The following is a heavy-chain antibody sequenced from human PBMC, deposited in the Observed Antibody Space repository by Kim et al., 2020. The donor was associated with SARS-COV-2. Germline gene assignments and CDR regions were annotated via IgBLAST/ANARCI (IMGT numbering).Heavy chain of an antibody. CDR2: VHQSSMT. CDR1: SHSTSSGYY. Sequence: SETLSLTCTVSSHSTSSGYYWGWIRQSPGKGLEWIGSVHQSSMTYYNPSLRSRVTISIDTSKNQFSLRLNSVTAAGTAVYYCTSKYYYDTSGYYYADWWGQGTLVTVSS. J-gene: IGHJ4*02. D-gene: IGHD3-22*01. CDR3: TSKYYYDTSGYYYADW. V-gene: IGHV4-38-2*02.